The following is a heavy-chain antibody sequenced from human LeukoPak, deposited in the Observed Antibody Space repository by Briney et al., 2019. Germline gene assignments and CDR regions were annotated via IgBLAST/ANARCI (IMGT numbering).Heavy chain of an antibody. J-gene: IGHJ6*04. D-gene: IGHD3-10*01. CDR2: IRSKAYGGTT. CDR3: TREKLLWFGESSYYYYGMDV. V-gene: IGHV3-49*04. CDR1: GFTFGDYA. Sequence: GGSLRLSCTASGFTFGDYAMSWVRQAPGKGLEWVGFIRSKAYGGTTEYAASVKGRFTISRDDSKSIAYLQMNSLKTEDTAVYYCTREKLLWFGESSYYYYGMDVWGKGTTVTVSS.